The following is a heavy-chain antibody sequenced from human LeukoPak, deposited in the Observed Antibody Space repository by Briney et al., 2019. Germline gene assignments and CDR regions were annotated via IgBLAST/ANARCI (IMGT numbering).Heavy chain of an antibody. CDR1: GGSISSGGYY. Sequence: SQTLSLTCTVSGGSISSGGYYWSWIRQHPGEGLEWIGYIYYSGSTYYNPSLKSRVTISVDTSKNQFSLKLSSVTAADTAVYYCARGSYYGSGSDYWGQGTLVTVSS. V-gene: IGHV4-31*03. J-gene: IGHJ4*02. CDR3: ARGSYYGSGSDY. CDR2: IYYSGST. D-gene: IGHD3-10*01.